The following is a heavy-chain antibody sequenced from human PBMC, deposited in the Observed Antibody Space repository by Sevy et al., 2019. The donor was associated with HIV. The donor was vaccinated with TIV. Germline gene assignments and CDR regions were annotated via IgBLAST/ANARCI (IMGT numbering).Heavy chain of an antibody. CDR2: IGGSGGST. CDR3: AKETSTTVTTIWRY. CDR1: GFTFSSYA. Sequence: GGSLRLSCAASGFTFSSYAMSWVRQAPGKGLEWVSAIGGSGGSTYYANSVKGRFTISRDNSKNTLYLQMNSLRAEDTAVYYCAKETSTTVTTIWRYWGQGTLVTVSS. D-gene: IGHD4-4*01. V-gene: IGHV3-23*01. J-gene: IGHJ4*02.